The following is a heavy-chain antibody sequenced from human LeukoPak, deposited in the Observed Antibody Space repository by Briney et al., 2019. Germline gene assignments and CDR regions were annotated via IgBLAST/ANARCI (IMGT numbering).Heavy chain of an antibody. CDR1: GFTLSSYW. V-gene: IGHV3-7*01. CDR2: IKQDGSEK. D-gene: IGHD6-13*01. J-gene: IGHJ6*03. CDR3: AREVGSSWYSPPYYYYYMDV. Sequence: GGSLRLSCAASGFTLSSYWMSWVRQAPGKGLEWVANIKQDGSEKYYVDSVKGRFTISRDNAKNSLYLQMNSLRAEDTAVYYCAREVGSSWYSPPYYYYYMDVWGKGTTVTVSS.